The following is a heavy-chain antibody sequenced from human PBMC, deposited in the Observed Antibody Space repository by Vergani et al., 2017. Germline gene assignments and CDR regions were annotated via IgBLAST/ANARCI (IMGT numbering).Heavy chain of an antibody. CDR2: IDHTGRP. CDR1: GGSFTSYH. Sequence: QVQLQQWGGGLLKPSETLSLTCVVNGGSFTSYHWTWIRQSPGEGLEWVGDIDHTGRPDYNPSLKSRLTISVAKSRTQFSLTLNPLTATATAIYFCARVNTETNGRLYYYYYMDVWGQGTAVTVS. V-gene: IGHV4-34*01. J-gene: IGHJ6*03. D-gene: IGHD4-11*01. CDR3: ARVNTETNGRLYYYYYMDV.